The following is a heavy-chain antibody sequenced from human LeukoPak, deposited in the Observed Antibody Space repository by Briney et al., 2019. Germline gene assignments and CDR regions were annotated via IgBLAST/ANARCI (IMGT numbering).Heavy chain of an antibody. Sequence: RGGSLRLSCAASGFTFSGYWMHWVRQAPGKGLVWVSRINSDGYSITYADSVEGRFTISRDNAKNTLYLQMNSLIAEDTAVYFCTRAGYSSGFDSWGQGTLVTVSS. CDR1: GFTFSGYW. CDR2: INSDGYSI. V-gene: IGHV3-74*03. J-gene: IGHJ5*01. CDR3: TRAGYSSGFDS. D-gene: IGHD6-19*01.